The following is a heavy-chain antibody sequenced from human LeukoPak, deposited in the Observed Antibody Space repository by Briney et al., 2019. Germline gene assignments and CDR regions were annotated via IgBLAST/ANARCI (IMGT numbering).Heavy chain of an antibody. D-gene: IGHD6-19*01. J-gene: IGHJ4*02. CDR3: AREVGSGWSLNFDY. CDR1: GFSFTDHW. Sequence: GGSLRLSCVASGFSFTDHWMNWVCQAPGKGLEWVANIKQDGSDKYYVDSVKGRFTISRDNAKNSLYLQMNSLGAEDTAVYYCAREVGSGWSLNFDYWGQGTLVTVSS. V-gene: IGHV3-7*01. CDR2: IKQDGSDK.